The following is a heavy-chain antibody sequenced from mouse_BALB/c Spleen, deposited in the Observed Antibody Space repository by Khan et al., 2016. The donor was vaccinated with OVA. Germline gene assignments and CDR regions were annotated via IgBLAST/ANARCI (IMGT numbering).Heavy chain of an antibody. Sequence: QVQLKQSGPGLVAPSQSLSITCTVSAFSLTDYGVSWIRQPPGKGLEWLGVIWGGGSTYYNSPLKSRLSIRKDNSKSQVFLKMNSLQTDDTAMYYCAKEDYGSSSFDYWGQGTTLTVSS. J-gene: IGHJ2*01. CDR2: IWGGGST. CDR1: AFSLTDYG. D-gene: IGHD1-1*01. CDR3: AKEDYGSSSFDY. V-gene: IGHV2-6-5*01.